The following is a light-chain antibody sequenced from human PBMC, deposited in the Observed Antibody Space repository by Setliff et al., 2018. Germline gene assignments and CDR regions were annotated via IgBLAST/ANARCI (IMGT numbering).Light chain of an antibody. CDR2: GNS. Sequence: VLAQPPSVSGAPGQRVTISCTGSSSNIGAGYDVHWYQQLPGTAPKLLIYGNSNRPSGVPDRFSGSKSGTSASLAITGLQAEDEADYYCQSYDSSLSGDVFGTGTKGTVL. V-gene: IGLV1-40*01. CDR3: QSYDSSLSGDV. CDR1: SSNIGAGYD. J-gene: IGLJ1*01.